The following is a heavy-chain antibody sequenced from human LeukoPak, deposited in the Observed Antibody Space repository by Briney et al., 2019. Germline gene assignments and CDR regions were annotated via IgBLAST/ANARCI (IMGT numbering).Heavy chain of an antibody. Sequence: SETLSLTCAVYGGSFSGYYWSWIRQPPGKGLEWIGEINHSGSTNYNPSLKSRVTISVDTSKNQFSLKLSSVTAADTAVYYCARGEVDTAMITLVFDYWGQGTLVTVSS. CDR1: GGSFSGYY. J-gene: IGHJ4*02. CDR3: ARGEVDTAMITLVFDY. D-gene: IGHD5-18*01. V-gene: IGHV4-34*01. CDR2: INHSGST.